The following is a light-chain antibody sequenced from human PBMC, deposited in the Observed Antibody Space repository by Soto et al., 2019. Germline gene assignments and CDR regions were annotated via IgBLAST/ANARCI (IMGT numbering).Light chain of an antibody. Sequence: EIVLTQSPGTLSLSPGERATFSCRASQSVSSSYLAWYQQKPGQAPRLLIYGASSRATGIPDRFSGSGSGTDVTLTISRLEPEDFAVYYCQQYGSSLWTFGQGTKVEIK. CDR2: GAS. CDR1: QSVSSSY. V-gene: IGKV3-20*01. J-gene: IGKJ1*01. CDR3: QQYGSSLWT.